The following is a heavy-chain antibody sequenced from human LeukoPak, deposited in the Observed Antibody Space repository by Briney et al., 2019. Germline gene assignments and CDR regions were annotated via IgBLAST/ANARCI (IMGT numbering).Heavy chain of an antibody. V-gene: IGHV3-48*03. Sequence: GGSLRLSCAASGFTFSSYEMNWVRLAPGKGLEWVSYISSSGSNIYYADSVKGRFTISRDNAKNLLYLQMDSLRAEDTAISYCARETDDFWSSHYFDYWGQGTLVTVSS. CDR3: ARETDDFWSSHYFDY. J-gene: IGHJ4*02. D-gene: IGHD3-3*01. CDR1: GFTFSSYE. CDR2: ISSSGSNI.